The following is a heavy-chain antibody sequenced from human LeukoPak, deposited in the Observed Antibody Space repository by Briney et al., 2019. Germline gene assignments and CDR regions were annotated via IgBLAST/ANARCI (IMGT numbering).Heavy chain of an antibody. Sequence: GGSLRLSCAVSGFTFSNYVMSCVRQAPGRGLEWVSEISGSGGITYYEDSVKGRFTISRDNSKNTLYLQMNSLRAEDTAVYCCATLFSTTWRFFQHWGQGTLVTVSS. V-gene: IGHV3-23*01. J-gene: IGHJ1*01. CDR2: ISGSGGIT. CDR3: ATLFSTTWRFFQH. D-gene: IGHD1-14*01. CDR1: GFTFSNYV.